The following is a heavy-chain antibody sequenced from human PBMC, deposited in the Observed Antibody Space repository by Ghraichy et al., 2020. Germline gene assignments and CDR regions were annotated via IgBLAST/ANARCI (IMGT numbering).Heavy chain of an antibody. V-gene: IGHV3-30*04. J-gene: IGHJ4*02. CDR1: GFTFSSYA. D-gene: IGHD2-2*01. CDR3: ARLGPSLTAGYCSSTSCAYMNY. Sequence: GGSLRLSCAASGFTFSSYAMHWVRQAPGKGLEWVAVISYDGSNKYYADSVKGRFTISRDNSKNTLYLQMNSLRAEDTAVYYCARLGPSLTAGYCSSTSCAYMNYWGQGTLVTVSS. CDR2: ISYDGSNK.